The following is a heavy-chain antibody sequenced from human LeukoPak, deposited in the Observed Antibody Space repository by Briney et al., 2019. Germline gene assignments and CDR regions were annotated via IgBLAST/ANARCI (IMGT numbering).Heavy chain of an antibody. CDR1: GFTFSSYG. V-gene: IGHV3-30*03. Sequence: PGGSLRLSCAASGFTFSSYGMHWVRQAPGKGLEWVSVISYDGSNKYYADSVKGRFTISRDNSKNTLYLQMNSLRAEDTAVYYCAREMSRSNDALDIWGQGTMVTVSS. J-gene: IGHJ3*02. CDR3: AREMSRSNDALDI. D-gene: IGHD1-26*01. CDR2: ISYDGSNK.